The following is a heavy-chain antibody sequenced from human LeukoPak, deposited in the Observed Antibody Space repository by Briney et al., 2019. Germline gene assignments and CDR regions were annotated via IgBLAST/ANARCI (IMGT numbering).Heavy chain of an antibody. CDR2: IIPIFGTT. CDR1: GGTFSTYA. J-gene: IGHJ5*02. D-gene: IGHD3-10*01. CDR3: ARGRGSGNINWFDP. Sequence: SVKVSCKASGGTFSTYAISWVRQAPGQGLDWMGGIIPIFGTTNYAQNFQGRVTITADKSTSTAYMELNSLRSEDTAVCYCARGRGSGNINWFDPWGQGTLVTVSS. V-gene: IGHV1-69*06.